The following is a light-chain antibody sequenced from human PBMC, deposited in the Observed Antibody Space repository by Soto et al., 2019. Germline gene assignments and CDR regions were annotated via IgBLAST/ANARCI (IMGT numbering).Light chain of an antibody. CDR1: STDVGGYNY. Sequence: QSALTQPPSAAGSPGQSVTISCTGTSTDVGGYNYVSWYQQYPGKAPKLMIYAVSNRPSGVSNRFSGPKSGNTASLTISGLQAEDEADYYCCSLTTRDSHVFGTGTKVTVL. CDR2: AVS. J-gene: IGLJ1*01. V-gene: IGLV2-14*01. CDR3: CSLTTRDSHV.